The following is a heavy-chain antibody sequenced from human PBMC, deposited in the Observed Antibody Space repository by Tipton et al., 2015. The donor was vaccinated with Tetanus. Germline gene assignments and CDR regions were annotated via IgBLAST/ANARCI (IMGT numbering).Heavy chain of an antibody. V-gene: IGHV4-39*01. J-gene: IGHJ4*02. CDR2: ISYKGST. CDR1: GGSISSSSSY. Sequence: TLSLTCIVSGGSISSSSSYWGWIRQPPGKGLEWIGSISYKGSTYYNPSLKSRVTMSVDTSKNQFSLRLRSVTAADTAVFYCAGLYYYDSASYPLYWGQGRLVIVSS. D-gene: IGHD3-10*01. CDR3: AGLYYYDSASYPLY.